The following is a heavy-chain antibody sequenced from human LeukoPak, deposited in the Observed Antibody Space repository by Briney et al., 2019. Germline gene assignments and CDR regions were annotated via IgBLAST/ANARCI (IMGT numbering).Heavy chain of an antibody. CDR2: ISAYNGNT. J-gene: IGHJ4*02. V-gene: IGHV1-18*04. CDR1: GYTFTSYG. Sequence: GASVKVSCKASGYTFTSYGITWVRQAPGQGLEWVGWISAYNGNTNYEQKLQGRVTMTRDTSTSTVYMELSRLRSDDTAVYYCAREGYYDFWSGPNIDYWGQGTLVTVSS. D-gene: IGHD3-3*01. CDR3: AREGYYDFWSGPNIDY.